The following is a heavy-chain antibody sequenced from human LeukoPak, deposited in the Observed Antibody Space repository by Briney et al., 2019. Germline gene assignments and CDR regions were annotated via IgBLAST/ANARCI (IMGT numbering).Heavy chain of an antibody. D-gene: IGHD2-2*01. Sequence: SETLSLTCTVSGDSIRSYYWSWIRQPPEKGLEWIGYIYYSGSTKYNPSLKSRVTISVDTSKNQFSLKLSSVTAADTAVYYCARLPYCSTTSCYYWFDPWGQGTLVTVSS. CDR3: ARLPYCSTTSCYYWFDP. CDR2: IYYSGST. V-gene: IGHV4-59*08. J-gene: IGHJ5*02. CDR1: GDSIRSYY.